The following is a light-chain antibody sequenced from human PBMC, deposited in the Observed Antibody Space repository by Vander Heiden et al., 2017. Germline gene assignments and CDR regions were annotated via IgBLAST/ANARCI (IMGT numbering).Light chain of an antibody. J-gene: IGLJ3*02. CDR1: SSNIGSNT. V-gene: IGLV1-44*01. CDR2: SKN. CDR3: AAWDDSLNGWV. Sequence: SVLTQPPSASGTPGQRVTIPCSGSSSNIGSNTVNWYQQLPGPAPKLLIYSKNQRPSGVPDRFSGSKFGTSASLASSELQSEDEADYYCAAWDDSLNGWVFGGGTKLTVL.